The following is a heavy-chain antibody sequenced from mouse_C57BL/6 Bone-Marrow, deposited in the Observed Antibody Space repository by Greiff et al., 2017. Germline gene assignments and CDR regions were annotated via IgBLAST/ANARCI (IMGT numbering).Heavy chain of an antibody. Sequence: EVMLVESGGGLVQPGGSLKLSCAASGFTFSDYYMYWVRQTPEKRLEWVAYISNGGGSTYYPDTVKGRFTLSRDNAKNTLYLQMSRLKSEDTAMYYCARRESWAWFAYWGQGTLVTVSA. CDR3: ARRESWAWFAY. V-gene: IGHV5-12*01. CDR1: GFTFSDYY. J-gene: IGHJ3*01. CDR2: ISNGGGST.